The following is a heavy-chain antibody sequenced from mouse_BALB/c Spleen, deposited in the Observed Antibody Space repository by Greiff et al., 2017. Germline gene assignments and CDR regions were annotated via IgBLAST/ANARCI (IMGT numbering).Heavy chain of an antibody. V-gene: IGHV1-55*01. D-gene: IGHD1-1*01. CDR3: AREGSITTVVATEGAMDY. CDR2: IDPGSGGT. Sequence: QVQLQQPGAELVKPGASVKLSCKASGYTFTSYWMHWVKQRPGQGLEWIGEIDPGSGGTNYNEKFKGKATLTADKSSSTAYMQLSSLTSDDSAVYFCAREGSITTVVATEGAMDYWGQGTSVTVSS. CDR1: GYTFTSYW. J-gene: IGHJ4*01.